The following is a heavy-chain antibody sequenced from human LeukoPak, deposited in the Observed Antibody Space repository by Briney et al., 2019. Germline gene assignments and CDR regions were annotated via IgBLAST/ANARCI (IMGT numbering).Heavy chain of an antibody. CDR1: KFTFSSYE. CDR3: ATVGYDYSGSDH. D-gene: IGHD5-12*01. Sequence: GGSLRLSCAASKFTFSSYEMNWVRQAPGKGMEWVSYISSSGRIIYYADSVKGRFTISRDNAKNSLYLQMNSLRAEDTAVYYCATVGYDYSGSDHWGQGTLVTVSS. J-gene: IGHJ5*02. CDR2: ISSSGRII. V-gene: IGHV3-48*03.